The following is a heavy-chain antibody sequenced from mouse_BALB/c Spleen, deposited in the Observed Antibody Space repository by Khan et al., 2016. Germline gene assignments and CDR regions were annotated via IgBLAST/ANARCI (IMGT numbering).Heavy chain of an antibody. CDR3: ARRYYGSSYAMDY. V-gene: IGHV8-12*01. Sequence: QVTLKESGPGILQPSQTLSLTCSFSGFSLSTSGMGVSWIRQPSGKGLEWLAHIYWDDDKRNHPSLKSRLIISKDTSSNQVFLKITSVDTADTATYYCARRYYGSSYAMDYWGQGTSVTVSS. D-gene: IGHD1-1*01. CDR1: GFSLSTSGMG. J-gene: IGHJ4*01. CDR2: IYWDDDK.